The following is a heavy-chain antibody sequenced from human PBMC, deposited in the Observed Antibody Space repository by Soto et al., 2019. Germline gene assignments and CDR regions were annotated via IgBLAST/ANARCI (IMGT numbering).Heavy chain of an antibody. CDR3: AGISFRFLNH. V-gene: IGHV4-34*01. Sequence: NPSETLSLTCTVFGVSFTGPYWTFLRLAPGKGLEWIGEINQGGSTNYNPSLEGRIALSIDTSKSQFSLRLKSVTAADTAIYYCAGISFRFLNHWGQGTPVTVSS. CDR2: INQGGST. J-gene: IGHJ5*02. CDR1: GVSFTGPY. D-gene: IGHD3-3*01.